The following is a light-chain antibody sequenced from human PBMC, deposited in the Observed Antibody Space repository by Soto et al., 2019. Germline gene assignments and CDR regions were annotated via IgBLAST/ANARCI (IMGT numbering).Light chain of an antibody. CDR3: QQYNSYPL. CDR1: QSISNS. V-gene: IGKV1-5*01. CDR2: DAS. Sequence: DIQITQSPSTLSSSVGDRVAITCLASQSISNSLAWYQQKPGKAPKLLIYDASGLQSGVPSRFSGSGSGTDFTLTISSLQPDDFATYYCQQYNSYPLFGPGTKVDIK. J-gene: IGKJ3*01.